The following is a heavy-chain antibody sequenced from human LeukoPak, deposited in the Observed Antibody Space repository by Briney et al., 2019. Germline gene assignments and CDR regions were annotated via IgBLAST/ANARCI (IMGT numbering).Heavy chain of an antibody. Sequence: PSETLSLTCTVSGGSISSYYWSWIRQPPGKGLEWIGYIYYSGSTNYNPSLKSRVTISVDMSKNQFSLKLSSVTAADTAVYYCTRGSIAYYYMDVWGKGTTVTISS. CDR1: GGSISSYY. V-gene: IGHV4-59*01. CDR3: TRGSIAYYYMDV. D-gene: IGHD3-22*01. J-gene: IGHJ6*03. CDR2: IYYSGST.